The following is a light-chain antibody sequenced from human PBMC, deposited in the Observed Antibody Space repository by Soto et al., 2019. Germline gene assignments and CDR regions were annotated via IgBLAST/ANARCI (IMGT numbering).Light chain of an antibody. CDR1: QSISSY. CDR2: AAS. V-gene: IGKV1-39*01. J-gene: IGKJ3*01. CDR3: QRSYSTPRLT. Sequence: DIQMTQSPSSLSASVGDRVTITCRASQSISSYLNWYQQKPGKAPKLLIYAASSLQSGVPSRFSGSGSGTDFTLTISSLQPEDFATYYFQRSYSTPRLTFGPGTKVDIK.